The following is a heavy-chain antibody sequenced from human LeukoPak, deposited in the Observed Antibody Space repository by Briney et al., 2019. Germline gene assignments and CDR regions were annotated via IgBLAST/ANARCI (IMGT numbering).Heavy chain of an antibody. CDR3: AREYKGGTGIAFDI. D-gene: IGHD1-14*01. V-gene: IGHV4-59*01. CDR1: GGSISSYY. CDR2: IYYSGST. J-gene: IGHJ3*02. Sequence: ETXSLTCTVSGGSISSYYWSWIRQPPGKGLEWIGYIYYSGSTNYNPSLKSRVTISVDTSKNQFSLKLSSVTAADTAVYYCAREYKGGTGIAFDIWGQGTMVTVSS.